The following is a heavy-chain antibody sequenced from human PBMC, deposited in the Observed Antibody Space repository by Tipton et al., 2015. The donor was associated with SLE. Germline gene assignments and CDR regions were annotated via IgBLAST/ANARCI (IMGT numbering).Heavy chain of an antibody. J-gene: IGHJ4*02. CDR3: ARDEYRYDTTGYHLLGHFDF. V-gene: IGHV3-9*01. Sequence: SLRLSCAASGFTFDQYAIHWVRRPPGKGLEWVAGVSSSGRVGYADSVRGRFTISRDNAKESLTLEMNSLRFEDTAIYYCARDEYRYDTTGYHLLGHFDFWGQGTLVTVSS. D-gene: IGHD3-22*01. CDR2: VSSSGRV. CDR1: GFTFDQYA.